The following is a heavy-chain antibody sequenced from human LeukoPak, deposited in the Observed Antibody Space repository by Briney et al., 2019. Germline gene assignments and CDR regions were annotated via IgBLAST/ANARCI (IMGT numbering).Heavy chain of an antibody. D-gene: IGHD3-3*01. V-gene: IGHV5-51*01. CDR1: GYSFTSYW. CDR2: IYPGDSDT. Sequence: GESLKISCKGSGYSFTSYWIGWVGQMPGKGLGWMGIIYPGDSDTRYSTSFQGQVTISADKSISPAYLQWSSLKASDTAMYYCARRAGITTIFGVDPHWFDPWGQGTLVTVSS. J-gene: IGHJ5*02. CDR3: ARRAGITTIFGVDPHWFDP.